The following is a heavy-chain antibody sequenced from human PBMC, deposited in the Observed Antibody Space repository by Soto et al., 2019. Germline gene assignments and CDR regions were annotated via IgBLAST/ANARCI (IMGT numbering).Heavy chain of an antibody. CDR3: ANQYYYGSGSYYNPYFDY. V-gene: IGHV3-23*01. D-gene: IGHD3-10*01. Sequence: GGSLRLSCAASGFTFSSYAMSWVRQAPGKGLEWVSAISGSGGSTYYADSVKGRFTISRDNSKNTLYLQMNSLRAEDTAVYYCANQYYYGSGSYYNPYFDYWGQGTLVTVSS. CDR1: GFTFSSYA. J-gene: IGHJ4*02. CDR2: ISGSGGST.